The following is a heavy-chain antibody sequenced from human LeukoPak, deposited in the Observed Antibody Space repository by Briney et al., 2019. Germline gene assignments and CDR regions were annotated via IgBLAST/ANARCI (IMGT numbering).Heavy chain of an antibody. V-gene: IGHV3-48*03. CDR3: ARARGGYNSFYFDY. Sequence: PGGSLRLSCAASGFTFSSYEMNWVRQAPGKGLEWVSYISSSGSTIYYADSVKGRFTISRDNAKNSLYLQMNSLRAEDTAVYYCARARGGYNSFYFDYWGQGTLVTVSS. CDR2: ISSSGSTI. CDR1: GFTFSSYE. D-gene: IGHD5-24*01. J-gene: IGHJ4*02.